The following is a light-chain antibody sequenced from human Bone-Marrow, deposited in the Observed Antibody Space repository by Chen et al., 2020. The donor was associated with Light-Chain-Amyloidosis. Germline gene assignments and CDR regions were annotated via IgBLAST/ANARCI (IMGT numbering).Light chain of an antibody. CDR1: DLPTKY. J-gene: IGLJ2*01. Sequence: SYEMTQPPSASVSPGQTARITCSGDDLPTKYAYWYQQKPGQAPVLVIHRDTERPSGISERFSGSSSGTTATLTISGFQAEDEADYHCQSADSSGTYEVIFGGGNKLTVL. V-gene: IGLV3-25*03. CDR2: RDT. CDR3: QSADSSGTYEVI.